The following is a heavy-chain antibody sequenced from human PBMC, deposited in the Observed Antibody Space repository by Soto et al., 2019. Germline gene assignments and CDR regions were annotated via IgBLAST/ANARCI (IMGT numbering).Heavy chain of an antibody. V-gene: IGHV4-61*01. CDR3: ARGMTTVTTYDY. CDR1: GGSVSSGSYY. Sequence: SETLSLTCTVSGGSVSSGSYYWSWIRQPPGKGLEWIGYIYYSGSTNYNPSLKSRVTISVDTSKNQFSLKLSSVTDADTAVYYCARGMTTVTTYDYWGQGTLVTVSS. J-gene: IGHJ4*02. D-gene: IGHD4-4*01. CDR2: IYYSGST.